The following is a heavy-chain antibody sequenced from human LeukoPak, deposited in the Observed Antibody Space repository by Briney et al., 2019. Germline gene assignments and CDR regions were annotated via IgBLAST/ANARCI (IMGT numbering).Heavy chain of an antibody. CDR3: ASSSRYCSGGSCPYRAFDI. CDR1: GYTFTGYY. J-gene: IGHJ3*02. Sequence: ASVKVSCKASGYTFTGYYMHWVRQAPGQGLEWMGWINPNSGGTNYAQKFQGRVTMTRDTSISTAYMALSRLRSDDTAVYYCASSSRYCSGGSCPYRAFDIWGQGTMVTVSS. CDR2: INPNSGGT. D-gene: IGHD2-15*01. V-gene: IGHV1-2*02.